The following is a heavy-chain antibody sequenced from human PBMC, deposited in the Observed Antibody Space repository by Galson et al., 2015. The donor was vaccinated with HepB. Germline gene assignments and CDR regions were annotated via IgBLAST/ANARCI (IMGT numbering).Heavy chain of an antibody. J-gene: IGHJ2*01. D-gene: IGHD3-3*01. Sequence: SLRLSCAASGFTFSSYAMSWVRQAPGKGLEWVSGISGSGGSTYYADSVKGRFTIFRDNSKSTLYLQMNSLRAEDTAVFYCAKGYDFWSGYTYWYFDLWGRGTLVTVSS. CDR1: GFTFSSYA. CDR3: AKGYDFWSGYTYWYFDL. V-gene: IGHV3-23*01. CDR2: ISGSGGST.